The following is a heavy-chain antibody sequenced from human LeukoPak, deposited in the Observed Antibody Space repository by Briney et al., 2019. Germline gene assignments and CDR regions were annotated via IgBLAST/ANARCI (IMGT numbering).Heavy chain of an antibody. CDR2: SFYVGST. V-gene: IGHV4-59*11. CDR1: GDSIGSHY. J-gene: IGHJ3*02. CDR3: ARDYYDSRGEAFDI. D-gene: IGHD3-22*01. Sequence: SETLSLTCTVSGDSIGSHYWSWIRQPPGKGLEWIGYSFYVGSTNYNPSLKSRVTISVDTSKTQFSLKLNSVTAADTAVYYCARDYYDSRGEAFDIWGQGTMVTVSS.